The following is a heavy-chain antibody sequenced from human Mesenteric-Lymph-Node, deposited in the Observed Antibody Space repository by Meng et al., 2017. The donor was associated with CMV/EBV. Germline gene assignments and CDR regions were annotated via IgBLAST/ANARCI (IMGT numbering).Heavy chain of an antibody. CDR2: IWHDGSNE. Sequence: GESLKISCAASKLTFSRYAIHWVRQAPGKGLEWVAVIWHDGSNEYYADSVRGRFTLSRESSMNMVHLQMSSLRGADTAVYYCASLSEEQQMYRWFDPWGQGTLVTVSS. CDR1: KLTFSRYA. D-gene: IGHD6-13*01. CDR3: ASLSEEQQMYRWFDP. J-gene: IGHJ5*02. V-gene: IGHV3-33*03.